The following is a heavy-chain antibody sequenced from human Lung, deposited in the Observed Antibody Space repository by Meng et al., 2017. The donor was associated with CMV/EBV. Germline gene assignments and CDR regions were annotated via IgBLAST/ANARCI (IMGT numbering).Heavy chain of an antibody. CDR2: IYHSGST. CDR3: ASFPPPGKQWLVTDY. D-gene: IGHD6-19*01. CDR1: GGSISSSNW. Sequence: QVRLQESGHGLVKPSGTRPLTGAVSGGSISSSNWWSWVRQPPGKGLEWIGEIYHSGSTNYNPSLKSRVTISVDKSKNQFSLKLSSVTAADTAVYYCASFPPPGKQWLVTDYWGQGTLVTVSS. J-gene: IGHJ4*02. V-gene: IGHV4-4*02.